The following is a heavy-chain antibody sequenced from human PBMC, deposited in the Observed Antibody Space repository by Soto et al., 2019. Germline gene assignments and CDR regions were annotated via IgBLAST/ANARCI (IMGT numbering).Heavy chain of an antibody. V-gene: IGHV1-18*01. Sequence: RASVKVSCKASDYTFTSYGISWVRQAPGQGLEWMGWISGYNGNTNYAQKLQGRVIMTTDTSTSTAYMELRSLRSDDTAVYYCARDGGDIVLVPAAIDSNYYGMDVWGQGTTVTVSS. D-gene: IGHD2-2*01. CDR2: ISGYNGNT. J-gene: IGHJ6*02. CDR3: ARDGGDIVLVPAAIDSNYYGMDV. CDR1: DYTFTSYG.